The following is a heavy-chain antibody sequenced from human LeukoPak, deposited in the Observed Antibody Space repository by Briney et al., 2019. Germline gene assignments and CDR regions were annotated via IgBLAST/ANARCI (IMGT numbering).Heavy chain of an antibody. CDR1: GGSIGSSSYY. D-gene: IGHD5-12*01. CDR3: ARGGGGYSGYLHYYYYMDV. J-gene: IGHJ6*03. CDR2: IDYSGST. V-gene: IGHV4-39*07. Sequence: PSETLSLTCTVSGGSIGSSSYYWGWIRQPPGKGPEWIGSIDYSGSTYYNPSLKSRVTISVDTSKNQFSLKLSSVTAADTAVYYCARGGGGYSGYLHYYYYMDVWGKGTTVTISS.